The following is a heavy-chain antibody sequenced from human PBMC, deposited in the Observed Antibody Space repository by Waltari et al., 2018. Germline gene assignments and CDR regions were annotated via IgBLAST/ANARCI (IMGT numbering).Heavy chain of an antibody. Sequence: EGQLVESGGGVVRRGGSLRLCGVGSGFLFGEYGMSVVRQATGKGLEWISHIYWRGETTGYGDVIQCRFTISRENAKNSLYREMNSLEAEDTALYYCARGYWGGNPYHYDMDVWGQGTTVTVSS. V-gene: IGHV3-20*04. CDR3: ARGYWGGNPYHYDMDV. J-gene: IGHJ6*02. CDR1: GFLFGEYG. D-gene: IGHD3-10*01. CDR2: IYWRGETT.